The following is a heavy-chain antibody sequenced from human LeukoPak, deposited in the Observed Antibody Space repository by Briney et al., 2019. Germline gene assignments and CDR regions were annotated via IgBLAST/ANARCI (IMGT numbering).Heavy chain of an antibody. D-gene: IGHD1-26*01. V-gene: IGHV4-59*01. CDR2: IYYSGST. J-gene: IGHJ4*02. Sequence: PSETLSLTCTVSGGSISSYYWSWLRQPPGKGLEWIGYIYYSGSTNYNPSLKSRVTILVDTSKNQFSLKLSSVTAADTAVYYCARGSGSYSDYFDYWGQGTLVTVSS. CDR1: GGSISSYY. CDR3: ARGSGSYSDYFDY.